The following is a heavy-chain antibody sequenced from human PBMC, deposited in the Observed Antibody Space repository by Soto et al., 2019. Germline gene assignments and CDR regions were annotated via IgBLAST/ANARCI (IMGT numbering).Heavy chain of an antibody. V-gene: IGHV3-33*01. D-gene: IGHD1-26*01. CDR1: GFTFSSYG. CDR3: ARDVGCFFAAGTGPFDP. J-gene: IGHJ5*02. CDR2: IWYDGSNK. Sequence: QVQLVESGGGVVQPGRSLRLSCAASGFTFSSYGMHWVRQAPGKGLEWVAVIWYDGSNKYYADSVKGRFTISRDNSKNTLYLQMNSLRAEDTAVYYCARDVGCFFAAGTGPFDPWGQGTLVTVSS.